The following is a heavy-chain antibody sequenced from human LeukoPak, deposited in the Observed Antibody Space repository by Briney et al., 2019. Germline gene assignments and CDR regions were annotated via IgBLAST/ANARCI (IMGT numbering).Heavy chain of an antibody. J-gene: IGHJ3*02. CDR2: ISYDGSNK. Sequence: GGSLRLSCAASGFTFSSHGMHWVRQAPGKGLEWVAAISYDGSNKYYTESVKGRFSISRDNSKNTLYLQMNRLRSEDTAVYYCANPETWSRDAFDIWGQGTMVSVSS. V-gene: IGHV3-30*18. CDR3: ANPETWSRDAFDI. CDR1: GFTFSSHG.